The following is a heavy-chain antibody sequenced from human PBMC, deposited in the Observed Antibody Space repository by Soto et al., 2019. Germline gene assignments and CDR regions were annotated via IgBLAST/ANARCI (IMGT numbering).Heavy chain of an antibody. CDR1: GFTFSTYN. V-gene: IGHV3-21*01. CDR3: AREGSSWFFDY. CDR2: IGSSSSYI. J-gene: IGHJ4*02. D-gene: IGHD6-13*01. Sequence: GGSLRLSCAASGFTFSTYNMNWVRQAPGKGLEWVSSIGSSSSYIYYADSVKGRFTISRDNAKNSLYLQMNSLRAEDTAVYYCAREGSSWFFDYWGQGTLVTVSS.